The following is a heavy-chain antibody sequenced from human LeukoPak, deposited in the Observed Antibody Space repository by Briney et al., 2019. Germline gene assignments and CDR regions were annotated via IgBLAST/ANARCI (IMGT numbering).Heavy chain of an antibody. D-gene: IGHD3-3*01. CDR1: RFTFSSYE. Sequence: PGGSLRLSCAASRFTFSSYEMNWVRQAPGKGLEWVSYISGSGIKHYADSVKGRFTISRDNAKNSLYLQMSSLRAEDTAVYYCASSLEGNFWSGYHFWGQGTLVTVSS. CDR2: ISGSGIK. J-gene: IGHJ4*02. V-gene: IGHV3-48*03. CDR3: ASSLEGNFWSGYHF.